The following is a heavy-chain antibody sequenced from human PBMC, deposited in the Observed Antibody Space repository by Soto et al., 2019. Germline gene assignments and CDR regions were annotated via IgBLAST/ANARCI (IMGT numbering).Heavy chain of an antibody. D-gene: IGHD3-9*01. V-gene: IGHV4-34*01. CDR3: VRGDVLTGYSS. J-gene: IGHJ5*02. CDR1: GGSFSGYY. CDR2: INHRGST. Sequence: QVQLQQWGAGLLKPSETLSLTCAVYGGSFSGYYWSWIRQPPGKGLEWIGEINHRGSTNYNPSLKSLITMSVVTPKIQFSLKLSSVTASDTAVYYCVRGDVLTGYSSWVPGTLVTVSS.